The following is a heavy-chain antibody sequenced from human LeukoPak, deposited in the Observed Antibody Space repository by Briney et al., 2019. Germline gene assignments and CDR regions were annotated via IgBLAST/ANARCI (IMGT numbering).Heavy chain of an antibody. Sequence: PSETLSLTCTVSGGSISSYYWSWIRQPPGKGLEWIGYIYYSGSTNYNPSLKSRVTISVDTSRNQFSLKLSSVTAADTAVYYCARGRRGTAMVNLRYYYYYYMDVWGKGTTVTVSS. D-gene: IGHD5-18*01. CDR1: GGSISSYY. V-gene: IGHV4-59*01. J-gene: IGHJ6*03. CDR3: ARGRRGTAMVNLRYYYYYYMDV. CDR2: IYYSGST.